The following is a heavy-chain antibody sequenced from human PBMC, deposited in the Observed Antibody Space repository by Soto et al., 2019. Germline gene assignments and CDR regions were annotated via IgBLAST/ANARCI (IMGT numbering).Heavy chain of an antibody. Sequence: QVQLQQWGAGLLKPSETLSLTCAVYGGSFSGYYWSWIRQPPGKGLEWIGEINHSGSTNYNPSLKSRVTISVDTSKNQFSLKLSSVTAADTAVYYCARGKGSSWGDYWGQGTLVTVSS. CDR2: INHSGST. V-gene: IGHV4-34*01. D-gene: IGHD6-13*01. CDR3: ARGKGSSWGDY. CDR1: GGSFSGYY. J-gene: IGHJ4*02.